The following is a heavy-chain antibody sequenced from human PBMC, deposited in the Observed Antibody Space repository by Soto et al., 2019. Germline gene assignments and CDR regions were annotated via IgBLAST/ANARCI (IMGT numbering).Heavy chain of an antibody. J-gene: IGHJ4*02. D-gene: IGHD6-13*01. V-gene: IGHV3-30*04. CDR3: AREGQPAAGTTPHN. CDR1: GITFSGYA. CDR2: ISYDGGKK. Sequence: VQLLESGGDLVQPGGSLRLSCAASGITFSGYAMSWVRQAPGKGLEWVAVISYDGGKKYYADSVKGRFTISRDNSKNTLYVEMNSLSAEDTAVYYCAREGQPAAGTTPHNWGQGTLVTVSS.